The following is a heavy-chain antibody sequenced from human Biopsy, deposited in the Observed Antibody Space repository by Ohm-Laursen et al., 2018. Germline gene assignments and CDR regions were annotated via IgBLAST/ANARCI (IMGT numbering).Heavy chain of an antibody. CDR3: ARATNSTGWPYYYFYGMDV. Sequence: PPGTLSLTCDVSGYSISRGYYWGWIRQPPGKGLEWIGSIYHNGETHDNASLKSRVTISVDTSKNQFSLRLNSVTAADTAVYYCARATNSTGWPYYYFYGMDVWGQGTTVTVSS. CDR2: IYHNGET. CDR1: GYSISRGYY. V-gene: IGHV4-38-2*01. J-gene: IGHJ6*02. D-gene: IGHD2/OR15-2a*01.